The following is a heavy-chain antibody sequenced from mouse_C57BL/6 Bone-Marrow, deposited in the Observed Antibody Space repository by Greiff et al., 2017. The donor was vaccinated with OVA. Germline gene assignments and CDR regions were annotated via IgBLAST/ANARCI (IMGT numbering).Heavy chain of an antibody. CDR3: TRGYSNCYAMDY. CDR1: GYTFTDYE. J-gene: IGHJ4*01. D-gene: IGHD2-5*01. Sequence: QVQLQQSGAELVRPGASVTLSCKASGYTFTDYEMHWVKQTPVHGLEWIGAIDPETGGTAYNQKFKGKAILTADKSSSTAYMELRSLTSEDSAVDYCTRGYSNCYAMDYWGQGTSVTASS. CDR2: IDPETGGT. V-gene: IGHV1-15*01.